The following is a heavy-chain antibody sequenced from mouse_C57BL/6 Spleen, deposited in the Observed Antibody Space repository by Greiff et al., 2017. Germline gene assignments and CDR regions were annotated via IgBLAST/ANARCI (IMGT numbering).Heavy chain of an antibody. CDR1: GFTFSSYA. V-gene: IGHV5-9-1*02. Sequence: DVKLVESGEGLVKPGGSLKLSCAASGFTFSSYAMSWVRQTPEKRLEWVAYISSGGDYIYYADTVKGRFTISRDNARNTLYLQMSSLKSEDTAMYYCTRNYGSSYVRVWFAYWGQGTLVTVSA. CDR2: ISSGGDYI. D-gene: IGHD1-1*01. CDR3: TRNYGSSYVRVWFAY. J-gene: IGHJ3*01.